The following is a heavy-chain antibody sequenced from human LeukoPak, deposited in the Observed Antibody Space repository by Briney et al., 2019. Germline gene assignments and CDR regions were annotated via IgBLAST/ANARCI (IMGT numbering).Heavy chain of an antibody. CDR1: GFTFSSYA. J-gene: IGHJ4*02. CDR2: ISGSGGST. D-gene: IGHD3-9*01. Sequence: GGSLRLSCGASGFTFSSYAMSWVRQAPGKGLEWVSAISGSGGSTYYADSVKGRFTISRDNSKNTLYLQMNSLRAEDTAVYYCAKKASRYFDWLDCFDYWGQGTLVTVSS. CDR3: AKKASRYFDWLDCFDY. V-gene: IGHV3-23*01.